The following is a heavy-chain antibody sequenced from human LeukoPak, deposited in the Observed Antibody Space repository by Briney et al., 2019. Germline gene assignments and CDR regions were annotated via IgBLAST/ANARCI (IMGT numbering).Heavy chain of an antibody. CDR1: GFTFSVYL. Sequence: GGSLRLSCAASGFTFSVYLMTWVRQAPGKGLEWLANVAQDGSAQNYVDSREGRFTVSRDNPRNTLYLQMHSLRAEDAAVYYCARVIGGAIDYWGQGTLVTVSS. CDR2: VAQDGSAQ. J-gene: IGHJ4*02. CDR3: ARVIGGAIDY. D-gene: IGHD1-26*01. V-gene: IGHV3-7*01.